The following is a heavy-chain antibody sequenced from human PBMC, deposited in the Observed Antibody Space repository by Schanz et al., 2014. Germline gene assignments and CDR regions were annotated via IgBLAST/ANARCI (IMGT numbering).Heavy chain of an antibody. V-gene: IGHV1-18*04. CDR1: GYTFTCYG. J-gene: IGHJ4*02. CDR2: ISAYNGDT. D-gene: IGHD2-2*01. Sequence: QVQLVQSGVEVKKPGASVKVSCKASGYTFTCYGINWVRQAPGQGLEWMGWISAYNGDTNYAQKVQGRVTLTTDTSANAAYMELTRLRSDDTAVYFCGRGPPVVPAEAIADWGQGTLVTVSS. CDR3: GRGPPVVPAEAIAD.